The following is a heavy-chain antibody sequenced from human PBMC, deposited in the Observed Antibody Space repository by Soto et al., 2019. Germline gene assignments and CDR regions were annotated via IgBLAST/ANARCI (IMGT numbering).Heavy chain of an antibody. Sequence: GSLRLSCAASGLTFNIYDIYWVRQAPGKGLEWVALISYDGSAKYYADFVKGRFTISRDNFKDTLYLQMDSLRAEDTAVYHCAIIHSGSFGFDVWGQGTVVTVSS. D-gene: IGHD1-26*01. CDR2: ISYDGSAK. CDR3: AIIHSGSFGFDV. J-gene: IGHJ3*01. CDR1: GLTFNIYD. V-gene: IGHV3-30*03.